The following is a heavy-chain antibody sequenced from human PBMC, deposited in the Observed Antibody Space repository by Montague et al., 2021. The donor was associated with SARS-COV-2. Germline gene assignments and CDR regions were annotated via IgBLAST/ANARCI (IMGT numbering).Heavy chain of an antibody. CDR1: GGSISSSSYY. J-gene: IGHJ4*02. CDR3: ARVAESTYYDFWSGYLRFYYFDH. V-gene: IGHV4-39*07. D-gene: IGHD3-3*01. Sequence: SETLSLTCTVSGGSISSSSYYWGWIRQPPGKGLEWIGSIYYSGSTYHNPSLKSRVTISVDTSKNQFSLKLSSVTAADTAVYYCARVAESTYYDFWSGYLRFYYFDHWGQGTLVTVSS. CDR2: IYYSGST.